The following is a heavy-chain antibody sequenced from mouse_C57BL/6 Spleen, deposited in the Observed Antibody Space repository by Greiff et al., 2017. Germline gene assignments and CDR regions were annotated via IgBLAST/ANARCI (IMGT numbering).Heavy chain of an antibody. CDR2: IYPGDGDT. D-gene: IGHD2-4*01. Sequence: VQLQESGPELVKPGASVKISCKASGYAFSSSWMNWVKQRPGKGLEWIGRIYPGDGDTNYNGKFKGKATLTADKSSSTAYMQLSSLTSEDSAVYFCARGYYDYDARYFDVWGTGTTVTVSS. CDR1: GYAFSSSW. V-gene: IGHV1-82*01. J-gene: IGHJ1*03. CDR3: ARGYYDYDARYFDV.